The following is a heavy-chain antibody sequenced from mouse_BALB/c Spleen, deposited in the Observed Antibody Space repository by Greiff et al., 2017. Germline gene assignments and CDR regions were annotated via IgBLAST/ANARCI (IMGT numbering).Heavy chain of an antibody. V-gene: IGHV1-15*01. CDR1: GYTFTDYE. D-gene: IGHD1-2*01. J-gene: IGHJ3*01. Sequence: QVQLQQSGAELVRPGASVTLSCKASGYTFTDYEMHWVKQTPVHGLEWIGAIDPETGGTAYNQKFKGKATLTADKSSSTAYMELRSLTSEDSAVYYCTRYYGYFAYWGQGTLVTVSA. CDR3: TRYYGYFAY. CDR2: IDPETGGT.